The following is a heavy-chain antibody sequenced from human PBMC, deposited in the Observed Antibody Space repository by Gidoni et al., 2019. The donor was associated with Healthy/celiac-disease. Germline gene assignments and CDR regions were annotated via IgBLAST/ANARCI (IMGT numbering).Heavy chain of an antibody. V-gene: IGHV4-59*01. CDR2: IYYSGST. J-gene: IGHJ3*02. D-gene: IGHD5-18*01. CDR3: ARDKWGYSYASGDAFDI. CDR1: GGPISSYY. Sequence: QVQLQESGPGLVKPSETLSLTCTVSGGPISSYYWSWIRQPPGQGLEWIGYIYYSGSTNYNPSLKSRVTISVDTSKNQFSLKLSSVTAADTAVYYCARDKWGYSYASGDAFDIWGQGTMVTVSS.